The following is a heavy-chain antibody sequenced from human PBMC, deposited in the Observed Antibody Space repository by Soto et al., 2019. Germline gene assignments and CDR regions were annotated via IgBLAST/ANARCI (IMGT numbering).Heavy chain of an antibody. CDR1: GGSISSYY. V-gene: IGHV4-59*08. D-gene: IGHD3-22*01. CDR2: IYYSGST. Sequence: SETLSLTCTVSGGSISSYYWSWIRQPPGKGLEWIGYIYYSGSTNYNPSLKSRVTISVDTSKNQFSLKLSSVTAADTAVYYCARLGYDTLYYFEYWGQGTLVTVFS. J-gene: IGHJ4*02. CDR3: ARLGYDTLYYFEY.